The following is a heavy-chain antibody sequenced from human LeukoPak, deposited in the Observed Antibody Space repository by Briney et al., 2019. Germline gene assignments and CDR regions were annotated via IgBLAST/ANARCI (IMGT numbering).Heavy chain of an antibody. D-gene: IGHD3-16*01. Sequence: PGGSLRLSCAASGFTFSSYAMHWVRQAPGKGLEWVAVISYDGSNKYYADSVKGRFTISRDNSKNTLYLQMNSLRAEDTAVYYCARTGRGSAGTFEGYFDYWGQGTLVTVSS. CDR1: GFTFSSYA. J-gene: IGHJ4*02. CDR3: ARTGRGSAGTFEGYFDY. V-gene: IGHV3-30-3*01. CDR2: ISYDGSNK.